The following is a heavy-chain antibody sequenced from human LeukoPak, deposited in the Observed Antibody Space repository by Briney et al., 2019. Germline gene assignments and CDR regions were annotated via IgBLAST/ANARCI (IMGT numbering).Heavy chain of an antibody. CDR1: GYSFTSYW. D-gene: IGHD3-9*01. CDR3: ARRNFDWSYFDY. Sequence: GESLKISCKGSGYSFTSYWIGWVRQMPGKGLEWMGIIYPVDSDTRYSPSFQGQVTISANKSISTAYLQWSSLKASDTAIYYCARRNFDWSYFDYWGQGTLVTVSS. V-gene: IGHV5-51*01. J-gene: IGHJ4*02. CDR2: IYPVDSDT.